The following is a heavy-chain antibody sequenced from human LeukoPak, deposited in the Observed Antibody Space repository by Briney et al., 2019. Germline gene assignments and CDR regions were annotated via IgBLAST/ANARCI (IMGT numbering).Heavy chain of an antibody. J-gene: IGHJ3*02. CDR3: ARVRNYPYSFDI. Sequence: SETLSLTCTVSGGFISGYYWSWIRQPPGKGLEWIGYITHTGSTYYNPSLKSRVTISVDTSKNQFSLKLSSVTAADTAVYYCARVRNYPYSFDIWGQGTMVTVSS. CDR1: GGFISGYY. D-gene: IGHD3-16*02. V-gene: IGHV4-59*08. CDR2: ITHTGST.